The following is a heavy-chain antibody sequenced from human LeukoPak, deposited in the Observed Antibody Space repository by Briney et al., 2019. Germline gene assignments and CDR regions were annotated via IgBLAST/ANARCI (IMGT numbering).Heavy chain of an antibody. CDR2: IYYTGTS. D-gene: IGHD3-9*01. V-gene: IGHV4-39*07. CDR3: ARRNDILTGWGGLDY. J-gene: IGHJ4*02. CDR1: GVSISSTRYY. Sequence: TSETLSLTCSVSGVSISSTRYYWGWIRRPPGKGLEGIGSIYYTGTSYYNPSLKSRLTMSVDTSNNQFSLKLSSVTAADTAVYYCARRNDILTGWGGLDYWGQGTLVTVSS.